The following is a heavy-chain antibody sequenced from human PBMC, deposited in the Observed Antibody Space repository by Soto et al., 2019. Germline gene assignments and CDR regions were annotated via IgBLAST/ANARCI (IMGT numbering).Heavy chain of an antibody. D-gene: IGHD7-27*01. CDR1: GFIFNTYD. J-gene: IGHJ3*02. V-gene: IGHV3-30*03. Sequence: SLRLSCAASGFIFNTYDMHWVRQAPGKGLEWVAVISYDGSNKYYADSVKGRFTISRDNAKNSLYLQMNSLRDEDTAVYYCARVSNWGYAFDIWGQGTMVTVSS. CDR3: ARVSNWGYAFDI. CDR2: ISYDGSNK.